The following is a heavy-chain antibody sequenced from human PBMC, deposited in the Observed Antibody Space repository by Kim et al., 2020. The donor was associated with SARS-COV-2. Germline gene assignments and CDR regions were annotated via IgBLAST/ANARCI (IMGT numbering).Heavy chain of an antibody. J-gene: IGHJ6*02. CDR3: VRLDGGRGGMDV. V-gene: IGHV4-39*01. D-gene: IGHD3-16*01. Sequence: YYNPSLKGRVTPSVDTSKNQFSLKLRSVTAADTAVFYCVRLDGGRGGMDVWGQGTTVTVSS.